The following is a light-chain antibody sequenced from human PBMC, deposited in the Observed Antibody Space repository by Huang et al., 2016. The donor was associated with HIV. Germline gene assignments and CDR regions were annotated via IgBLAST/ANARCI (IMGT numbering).Light chain of an antibody. CDR1: QSVSSN. J-gene: IGKJ1*01. CDR3: QQYQDWPRT. Sequence: IVMTQSPGTLSLSSGESATLSCRPSQSVSSNLAWYQHKPGQTPRLLIYGASTRATVVTARFSGSGSGTEFTLTISSLQSDDFVVYYCQQYQDWPRTFGQGTKVEIK. V-gene: IGKV3-15*01. CDR2: GAS.